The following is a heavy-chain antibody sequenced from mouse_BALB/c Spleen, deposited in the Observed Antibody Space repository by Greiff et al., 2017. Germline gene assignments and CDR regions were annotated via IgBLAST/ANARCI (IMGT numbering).Heavy chain of an antibody. CDR1: GYTFTSYY. D-gene: IGHD1-1*01. CDR3: TRPIYYYGSSHPYAMDY. CDR2: INPSNGGT. Sequence: VKLMESGAELVKPGASVKLSCKASGYTFTSYYMYWVKQRPGQGLEWIGEINPSNGGTNFNEKFKSKATLTVDKSSSTAYMQLSSLTSEDSAVYYCTRPIYYYGSSHPYAMDYWGQGTSATVSS. V-gene: IGHV1S81*02. J-gene: IGHJ4*01.